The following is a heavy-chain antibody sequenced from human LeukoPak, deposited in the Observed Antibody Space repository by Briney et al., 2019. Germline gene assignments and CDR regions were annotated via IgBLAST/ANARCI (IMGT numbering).Heavy chain of an antibody. V-gene: IGHV3-48*03. D-gene: IGHD5-24*01. CDR1: GFTFSSYE. CDR3: AREIADGYNV. CDR2: IGSSGSTI. J-gene: IGHJ4*02. Sequence: GGSLRLSCAASGFTFSSYEMNWVRQAPGKGLEWVSYIGSSGSTIYYADSVKGRFTISRDSAKNSLYLQMNSLRAEDTAVYYCAREIADGYNVWGQGTLVTVSS.